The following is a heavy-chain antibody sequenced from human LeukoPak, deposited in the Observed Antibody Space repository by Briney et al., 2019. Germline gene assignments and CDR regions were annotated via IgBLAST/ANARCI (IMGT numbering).Heavy chain of an antibody. CDR3: ATENASGSYFDY. V-gene: IGHV1-24*01. CDR1: GYTLTELS. Sequence: GASVKVSCKVSGYTLTELSMHWVRQAPGKGLEWMAGFDPEDAETIYAQKFQGGVTMTEDTSTDTAYMELSSLRSEDTAVYYCATENASGSYFDYWGQGTLVTVTS. J-gene: IGHJ4*02. CDR2: FDPEDAET. D-gene: IGHD3-10*01.